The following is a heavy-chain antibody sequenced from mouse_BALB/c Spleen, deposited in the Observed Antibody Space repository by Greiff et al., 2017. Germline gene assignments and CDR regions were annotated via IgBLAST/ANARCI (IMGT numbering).Heavy chain of an antibody. Sequence: QVQLKQSGAELVRPGTSVKVSCKASGYAFTNYLIEWVKQRPGQGLEWIGVINPGSGGTNYNEKFKGKATLTADKSSSTAYMQLSSLTSDDSAVYFCARLTTMITGAMDYWGQGTSVTVSS. CDR2: INPGSGGT. D-gene: IGHD2-4*01. V-gene: IGHV1-54*03. CDR1: GYAFTNYL. J-gene: IGHJ4*01. CDR3: ARLTTMITGAMDY.